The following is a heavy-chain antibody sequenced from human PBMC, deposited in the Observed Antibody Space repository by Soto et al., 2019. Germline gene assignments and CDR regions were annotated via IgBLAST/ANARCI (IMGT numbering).Heavy chain of an antibody. Sequence: QVQLVQSGAEVKKPGCSVKVSCKASGVTFTNDIITWVREATGQGLEWMGRIIPLLDIAHYAQKFQGRVTITAYKSTSTSYMELNSLSSEDTAVYYCVRDSPIGSTYSCYDCIDYWCHRTLDTVSS. D-gene: IGHD5-12*01. V-gene: IGHV1-69*08. CDR2: IIPLLDIA. CDR1: GVTFTNDI. CDR3: VRDSPIGSTYSCYDCIDY. J-gene: IGHJ4*01.